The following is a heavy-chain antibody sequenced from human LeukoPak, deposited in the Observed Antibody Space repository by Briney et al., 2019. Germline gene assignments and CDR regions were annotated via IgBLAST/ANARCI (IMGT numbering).Heavy chain of an antibody. D-gene: IGHD2/OR15-2a*01. Sequence: GGSLRLPCAASGFTFSSYNMNWVRQAPGKGLGWGSYISSSSSTIYYADSVKGRFTISRDNAKNSLYLQMNSLRAEDTAVYYCAREGTYYGGAFDIWGQGTMVTVSS. J-gene: IGHJ3*02. CDR1: GFTFSSYN. V-gene: IGHV3-48*01. CDR3: AREGTYYGGAFDI. CDR2: ISSSSSTI.